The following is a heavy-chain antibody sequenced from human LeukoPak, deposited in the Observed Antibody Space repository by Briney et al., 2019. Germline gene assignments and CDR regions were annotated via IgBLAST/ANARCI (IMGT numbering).Heavy chain of an antibody. CDR2: INWNGGST. Sequence: GGSLRLSCAASGFTFDDYGMSWVRQAPGKGLEWVSGINWNGGSTGYADSVKGRFTISRDNAKNSLYLQMNSLRAEDTALYYCARDLDTIFGVALDPWGQGTLVTVSS. D-gene: IGHD3-3*01. CDR3: ARDLDTIFGVALDP. J-gene: IGHJ5*02. CDR1: GFTFDDYG. V-gene: IGHV3-20*04.